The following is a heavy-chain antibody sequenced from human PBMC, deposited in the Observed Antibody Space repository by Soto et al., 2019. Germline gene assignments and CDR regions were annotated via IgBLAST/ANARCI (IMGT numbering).Heavy chain of an antibody. CDR3: ARGGRGSEFDY. J-gene: IGHJ4*02. Sequence: EVQLVESGGGLVQPGGSLRLSCAASGFIFSSYAMHWVRQAPGKGLEYVSAISSNGGSTDYANSVKGRFTISRDNSKITLYLQMGSLRAEDMAVYYCARGGRGSEFDYWGEGTLVTVSS. CDR2: ISSNGGST. D-gene: IGHD5-12*01. V-gene: IGHV3-64*01. CDR1: GFIFSSYA.